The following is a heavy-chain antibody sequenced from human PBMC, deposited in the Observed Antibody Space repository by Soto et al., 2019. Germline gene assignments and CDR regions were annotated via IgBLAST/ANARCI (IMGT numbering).Heavy chain of an antibody. D-gene: IGHD3-9*01. J-gene: IGHJ6*02. CDR3: ARGTYYDILTSYGMDV. CDR1: GGTFSSYA. V-gene: IGHV1-69*13. CDR2: IIPIFGTA. Sequence: SVKVSCKASGGTFSSYAISWVRQAPGQGLEWMGGIIPIFGTANYAQKFQGRVTITADESTSTAYMELSSLRSEDTAVYYCARGTYYDILTSYGMDVWGQGTTVTVSS.